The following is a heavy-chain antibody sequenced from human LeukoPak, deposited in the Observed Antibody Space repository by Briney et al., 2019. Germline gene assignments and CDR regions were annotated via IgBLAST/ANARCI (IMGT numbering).Heavy chain of an antibody. Sequence: GGALRLSCAACGFTFRNYLMSWVREAPGKGPEWVVNIRQDGGEQQSVDTVKGGFTISRDNAKNSLYLQMNSLRAEDMAVFFCERESRSGTSYWGQGALVTVSS. CDR2: IRQDGGEQ. J-gene: IGHJ4*02. CDR3: ERESRSGTSY. CDR1: GFTFRNYL. D-gene: IGHD3-10*01. V-gene: IGHV3-7*01.